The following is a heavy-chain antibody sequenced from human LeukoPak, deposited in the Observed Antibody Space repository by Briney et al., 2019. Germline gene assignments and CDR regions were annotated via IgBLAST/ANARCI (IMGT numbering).Heavy chain of an antibody. V-gene: IGHV3-23*01. D-gene: IGHD6-19*01. CDR1: GFTFDSYA. Sequence: PGGSLRLSCAASGFTFDSYAMSWVRQAPGKGLEWVSSISGSGDDTYYADSVKGRFTISRDNSKNTLSLQMTSLRAEDTAVYYCAKDLHSSGWYGLDYWGQGTLVTVSS. CDR2: ISGSGDDT. J-gene: IGHJ4*02. CDR3: AKDLHSSGWYGLDY.